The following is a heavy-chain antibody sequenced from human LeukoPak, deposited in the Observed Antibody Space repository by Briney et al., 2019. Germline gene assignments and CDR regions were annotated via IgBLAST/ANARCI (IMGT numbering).Heavy chain of an antibody. CDR1: VYTFTGYY. Sequence: GASVKVSCKASVYTFTGYYMHWVRQAPGQGLEWMGWINPNSGGTKSSQKFQGRVTMTRDTSISTADMELSRLTSDDTAVYYCARGPNYYDSSGHYYLHDWGQGTLVTVSS. V-gene: IGHV1-2*02. J-gene: IGHJ4*02. CDR2: INPNSGGT. D-gene: IGHD3-22*01. CDR3: ARGPNYYDSSGHYYLHD.